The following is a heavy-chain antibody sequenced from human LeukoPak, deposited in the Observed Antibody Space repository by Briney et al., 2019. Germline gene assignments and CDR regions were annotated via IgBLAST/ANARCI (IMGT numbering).Heavy chain of an antibody. CDR3: ARDRKYCSSTSCYKGWFDP. Sequence: ASVKASCKASGYTFTSYGISWVRQAPGQGLEWMGWISAYNGNTNYAQKLQGRVTMTTDTSTSTAYMELRSLRSDDTAVYYCARDRKYCSSTSCYKGWFDPWGQGTLVTVSS. D-gene: IGHD2-2*02. CDR2: ISAYNGNT. CDR1: GYTFTSYG. V-gene: IGHV1-18*01. J-gene: IGHJ5*02.